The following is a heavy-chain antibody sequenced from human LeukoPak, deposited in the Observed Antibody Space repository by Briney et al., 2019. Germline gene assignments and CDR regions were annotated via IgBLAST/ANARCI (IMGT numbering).Heavy chain of an antibody. J-gene: IGHJ1*01. Sequence: SETLSLTCTVSGGSISSYYWSWIRQPAGKGLEWIGRIYTSGSTNYNPSLKSRVTMSVDTSKNQFSLKLSSVTAADPAVDYCARDWVPYSSSWTGNFQHWGQGTLVTVSS. D-gene: IGHD6-13*01. V-gene: IGHV4-4*07. CDR2: IYTSGST. CDR1: GGSISSYY. CDR3: ARDWVPYSSSWTGNFQH.